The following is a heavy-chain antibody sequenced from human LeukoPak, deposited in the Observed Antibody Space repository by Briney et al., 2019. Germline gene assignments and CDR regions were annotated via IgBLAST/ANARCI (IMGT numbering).Heavy chain of an antibody. Sequence: GGSLRLSCAASGFTFSNYAMSWVRQAPGKGLEWVSDISGSGGSTYHADSVKGRFTISRDNSKNTLYLQVNSLRAEDTAVYYCAKVGEGHCSSTSCYPRSLDYYYYMDVWGKGTTVTVSS. CDR2: ISGSGGST. J-gene: IGHJ6*03. CDR1: GFTFSNYA. V-gene: IGHV3-23*01. D-gene: IGHD2-2*01. CDR3: AKVGEGHCSSTSCYPRSLDYYYYMDV.